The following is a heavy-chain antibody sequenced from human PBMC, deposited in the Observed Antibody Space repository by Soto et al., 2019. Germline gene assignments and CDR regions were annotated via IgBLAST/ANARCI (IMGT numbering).Heavy chain of an antibody. J-gene: IGHJ6*02. V-gene: IGHV3-33*01. CDR1: GFIFETYG. D-gene: IGHD3-22*01. CDR3: VRAAWFYYGMDA. Sequence: GSLRLSCAASGFIFETYGMHWVRQAPGKGLEWVAVIWPDGTNRYYADSVSGQFTISRDNSKNTVILQMNSLSAEDTAVYYCVRAAWFYYGMDAWGQGTTVTVSS. CDR2: IWPDGTNR.